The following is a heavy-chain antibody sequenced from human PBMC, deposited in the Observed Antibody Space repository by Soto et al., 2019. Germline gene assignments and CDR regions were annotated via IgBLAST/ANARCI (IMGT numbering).Heavy chain of an antibody. V-gene: IGHV4-39*01. CDR1: GGCVSIRSYY. D-gene: IGHD5-12*01. J-gene: IGHJ4*02. CDR2: IYYSGST. CDR3: ARPRRGYSGYDHYYFDY. Sequence: PSGTLSLTRAVSGGCVSIRSYYWGWIRRPPGKGLEWIGSIYYSGSTYYNPSLKSRVTISVDTSKNQFSLKLSSVTAADTAVYYCARPRRGYSGYDHYYFDYWGQGTLVTVSS.